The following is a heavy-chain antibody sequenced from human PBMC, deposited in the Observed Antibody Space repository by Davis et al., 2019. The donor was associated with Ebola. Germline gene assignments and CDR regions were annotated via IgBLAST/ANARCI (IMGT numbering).Heavy chain of an antibody. CDR1: GGSISSYS. CDR3: ARGYIVVST. J-gene: IGHJ5*02. Sequence: SETLSLTCTVSGGSISSYSWSWIRQPPGKGLEWIGSIYYSGSTNYNPSLKSRVTISVDTSKNQFSLKLSSVSAADTAVYYCARGYIVVSTWGQGTLVTVSS. CDR2: IYYSGST. D-gene: IGHD2-2*01. V-gene: IGHV4-59*01.